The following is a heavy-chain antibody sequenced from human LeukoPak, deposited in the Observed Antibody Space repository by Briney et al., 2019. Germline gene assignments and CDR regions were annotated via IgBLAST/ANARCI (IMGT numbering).Heavy chain of an antibody. CDR3: ARARGSAAMPGGY. J-gene: IGHJ4*02. CDR1: GYTFTGYY. CDR2: INPNSGST. V-gene: IGHV1-2*02. Sequence: GASVKVSCKASGYTFTGYYMHWVRQAPGQGLERMGWINPNSGSTNYAQKFQGRVTMTRDTSISTAYMELSRLRSDDTAVYYCARARGSAAMPGGYWGQGTLVTVSS. D-gene: IGHD2-2*01.